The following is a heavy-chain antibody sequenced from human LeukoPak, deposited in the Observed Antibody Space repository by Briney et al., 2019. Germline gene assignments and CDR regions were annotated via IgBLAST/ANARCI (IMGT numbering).Heavy chain of an antibody. CDR3: ARDEIPGKWAYYYYGMDV. CDR2: IYHSGST. Sequence: SETLSLTCAVSGGSISSGGYSWSWIRQPPGKGLEWIGYIYHSGSTYYNPSFKSRVTISVDRSKNQFSLKLSSVTAADTAVYYCARDEIPGKWAYYYYGMDVWGQGTTVTVSS. V-gene: IGHV4-30-2*01. J-gene: IGHJ6*02. D-gene: IGHD1-14*01. CDR1: GGSISSGGYS.